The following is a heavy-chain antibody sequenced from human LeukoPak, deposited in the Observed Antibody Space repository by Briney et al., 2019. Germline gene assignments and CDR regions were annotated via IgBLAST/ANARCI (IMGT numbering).Heavy chain of an antibody. Sequence: PSETLSLTCAVYGGSFSGYYWSWIRQPPGKGLEWIGEINHSGSTNYNPSLKSRVSISVDTSKNQISLKLSSVTAADTAVYYCARLDSYADDAFDIWGQGTMVTVSS. D-gene: IGHD5-18*01. CDR2: INHSGST. J-gene: IGHJ3*02. CDR1: GGSFSGYY. V-gene: IGHV4-34*01. CDR3: ARLDSYADDAFDI.